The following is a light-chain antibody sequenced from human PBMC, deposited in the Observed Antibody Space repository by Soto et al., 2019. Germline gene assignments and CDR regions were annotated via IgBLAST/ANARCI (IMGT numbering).Light chain of an antibody. CDR3: QHTYNTPFT. CDR2: AAS. Sequence: DIQMTQAPSSLSASVGDRVTITCRASQSISRYVNWYQQKPRKAPRLLLFAASSLQGGVPSRFSGSGSGTDFTLTISCLQPEDFATYDCQHTYNTPFTFGPGTKVDIK. CDR1: QSISRY. J-gene: IGKJ3*01. V-gene: IGKV1-39*01.